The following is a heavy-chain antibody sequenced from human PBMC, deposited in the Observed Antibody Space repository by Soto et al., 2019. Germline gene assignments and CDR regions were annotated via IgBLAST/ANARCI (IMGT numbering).Heavy chain of an antibody. CDR3: ARGKGTHRY. D-gene: IGHD3-10*01. J-gene: IGHJ4*02. CDR1: GVSLTSYY. V-gene: IGHV4-59*01. CDR2: IFYNGTT. Sequence: SETLSLTXSVPGVSLTSYYWSWIRQTPGKTLEWIGCIFYNGTTNYNPSLKSRVTISLDMSKNQFSLKLNSVTAEDTALYYCARGKGTHRYWGQGTLVTVSS.